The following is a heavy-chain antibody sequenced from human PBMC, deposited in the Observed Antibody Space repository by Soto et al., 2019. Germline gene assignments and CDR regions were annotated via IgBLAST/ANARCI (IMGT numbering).Heavy chain of an antibody. D-gene: IGHD2-2*01. V-gene: IGHV1-46*01. CDR2: INPSGGST. Sequence: ASVKVSCKASGYTFTSYYMHWVRQAPGQGFEWMGIINPSGGSTSYAQKFQGRVTMTRDTSTSTVYMELSSLRSEDTAVYYCARSGYIVVVPAPYGMDVWGQGTTVTVSS. CDR1: GYTFTSYY. CDR3: ARSGYIVVVPAPYGMDV. J-gene: IGHJ6*02.